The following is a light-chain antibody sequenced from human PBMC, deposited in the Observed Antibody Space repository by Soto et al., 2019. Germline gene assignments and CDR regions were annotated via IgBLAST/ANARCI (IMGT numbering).Light chain of an antibody. CDR2: DAS. V-gene: IGKV3-11*01. Sequence: EIVLTQSPATLSLSPGERATLSRGASQSVSTYLAWYQHKPGQAPRLLIYDASNRATGIPARFSGSGSGTEFTLTISSLEPEDFAVYCCQQRDSWPITFGGGTKVDIK. CDR1: QSVSTY. CDR3: QQRDSWPIT. J-gene: IGKJ4*01.